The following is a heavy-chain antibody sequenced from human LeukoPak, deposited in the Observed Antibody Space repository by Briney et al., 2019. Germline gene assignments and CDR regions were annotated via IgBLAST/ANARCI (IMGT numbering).Heavy chain of an antibody. Sequence: GESLKISCKGSGYSFTSYWIGWVRQMPGKGLEWLGLIFPGDSDTQYNPSFQGQVTISADKSVSTAYLQWSSLKASDTAMYFCARQYDLLAGPYYFDFWGQGTLVAVSS. D-gene: IGHD3-9*01. CDR3: ARQYDLLAGPYYFDF. V-gene: IGHV5-51*01. CDR2: IFPGDSDT. CDR1: GYSFTSYW. J-gene: IGHJ4*02.